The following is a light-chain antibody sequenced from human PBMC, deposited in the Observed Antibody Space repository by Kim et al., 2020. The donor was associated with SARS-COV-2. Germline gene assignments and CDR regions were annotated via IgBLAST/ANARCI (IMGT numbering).Light chain of an antibody. V-gene: IGKV3-15*01. J-gene: IGKJ1*01. CDR3: QQYYNWPPWT. CDR1: QSVSSN. Sequence: EIVLTQSPATLSVSPGERATLSCRASQSVSSNLAWYQQQTGQAPRLLIYGASTSTTGIPARFSGSGSGTEFTLTIGSLQSEDFAVYYCQQYYNWPPWTFGQGTKVDIK. CDR2: GAS.